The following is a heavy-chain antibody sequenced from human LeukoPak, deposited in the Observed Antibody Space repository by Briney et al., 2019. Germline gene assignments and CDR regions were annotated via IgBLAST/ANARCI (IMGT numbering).Heavy chain of an antibody. J-gene: IGHJ4*02. V-gene: IGHV4-31*11. D-gene: IGHD1-1*01. Sequence: SQTLSLTYAVSGASIGSGGYYWRWIRKHPGKGLEWIGYIYDTGNTYYNPSLRSRLTMSIDTSKNQFSLKLTSVTAADTAVYYCARLVEYQLPFDHWGQGTLVTVSS. CDR1: GASIGSGGYY. CDR3: ARLVEYQLPFDH. CDR2: IYDTGNT.